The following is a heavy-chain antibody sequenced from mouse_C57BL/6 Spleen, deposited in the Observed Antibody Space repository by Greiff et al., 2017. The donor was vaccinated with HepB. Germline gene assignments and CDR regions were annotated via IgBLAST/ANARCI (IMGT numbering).Heavy chain of an antibody. V-gene: IGHV5-4*01. CDR2: ISDGGSYT. CDR3: ARDWYFDV. Sequence: EVKLVESGGGLVKPGGSLKLSCAASGFTFSSYAMSWVRQTPEKRLEWVATISDGGSYTSYPDNVKGRFTISRDNAKNNLYLQMRNLKSEDTAMYYCARDWYFDVWGPGTPVTVAS. CDR1: GFTFSSYA. J-gene: IGHJ1*01.